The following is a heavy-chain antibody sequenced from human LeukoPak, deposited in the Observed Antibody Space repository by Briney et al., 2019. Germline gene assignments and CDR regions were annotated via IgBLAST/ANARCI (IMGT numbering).Heavy chain of an antibody. J-gene: IGHJ4*02. D-gene: IGHD3-3*01. CDR1: GFTFSSYG. CDR2: IRYDGSNK. CDR3: AKDHPRYYDFWSGDY. Sequence: GGSLRLSCAASGFTFSSYGMHWVRQAPGKGLEWVAFIRYDGSNKYYADSVKGRFTISRDNSKNTLYLQMNSLRDEDTAVYYCAKDHPRYYDFWSGDYWGQGTLVTVSS. V-gene: IGHV3-30*02.